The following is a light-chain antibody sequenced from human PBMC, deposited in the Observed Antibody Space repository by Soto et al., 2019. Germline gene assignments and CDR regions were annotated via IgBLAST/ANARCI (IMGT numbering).Light chain of an antibody. CDR3: RSFAGSINYV. J-gene: IGLJ1*01. CDR2: EVS. V-gene: IGLV2-8*01. CDR1: SSDVGGYNY. Sequence: QSALTQPPSASGSPGQSVTISCIGTSSDVGGYNYVSWYQQHPGKAPKLMIYEVSKRPSGVPDRFSGSKSGNTASLTVSGLQAEDEADYYCRSFAGSINYVFGTGTKLTVL.